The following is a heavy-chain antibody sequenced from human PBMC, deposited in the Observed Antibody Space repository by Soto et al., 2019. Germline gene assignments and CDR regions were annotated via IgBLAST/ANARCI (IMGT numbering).Heavy chain of an antibody. CDR1: GGSISSGDCY. CDR2: IYYSGST. D-gene: IGHD3-22*01. CDR3: ARARRRSSGSGRFGY. Sequence: SETLSLTCTASGGSISSGDCYWSWIRQPPGKGLEWIGYIYYSGSTYYNPSLKSRVTISVDTSKNQFSLKLSSVTAADTAVYYCARARRRSSGSGRFGYWGQGTMVTVSS. V-gene: IGHV4-30-4*01. J-gene: IGHJ4*02.